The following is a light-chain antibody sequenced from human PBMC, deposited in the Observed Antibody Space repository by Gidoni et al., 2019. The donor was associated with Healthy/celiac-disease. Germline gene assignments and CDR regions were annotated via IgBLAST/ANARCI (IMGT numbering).Light chain of an antibody. CDR2: WDL. Sequence: DIVMTQSPDSLAVSLGERATINCKSSQSVLYSSNNKNYLAWYQQKPGQPPKLLIYWDLPGESGVPDRFRGSGSGTDFTLTISSLQAEDVAVYYCQQYYSTPYTFGQGTKLEIK. CDR3: QQYYSTPYT. CDR1: QSVLYSSNNKNY. V-gene: IGKV4-1*01. J-gene: IGKJ2*01.